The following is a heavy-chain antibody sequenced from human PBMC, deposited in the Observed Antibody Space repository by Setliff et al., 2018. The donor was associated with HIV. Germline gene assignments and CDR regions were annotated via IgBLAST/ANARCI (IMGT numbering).Heavy chain of an antibody. CDR2: IHYTGNT. CDR1: GASISTTAYY. CDR3: ARGDGYRGNDAYYDSGMDV. J-gene: IGHJ6*02. V-gene: IGHV4-39*07. D-gene: IGHD5-12*01. Sequence: PSETLSLTCTVSGASISTTAYYWGWIRQPPGKGLEWIGSIHYTGNTYNTPSLKSRVTISLDTSKNQFSLNLRSVTAADTAVYYCARGDGYRGNDAYYDSGMDVWGQGITVTVSS.